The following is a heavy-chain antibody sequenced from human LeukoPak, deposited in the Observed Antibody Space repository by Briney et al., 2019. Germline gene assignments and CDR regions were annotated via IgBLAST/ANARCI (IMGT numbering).Heavy chain of an antibody. CDR2: ISWNSGSI. Sequence: GGSLRLSCAASGFTFDDYTMHWVRQAPGKGLEWVSGISWNSGSIGYADSVKGRFTISRDNAKNSLYLQMNSLRAEDTAVYYCARDQWRRVGDYGDSRGAFDIWGQGTMVTVSS. CDR3: ARDQWRRVGDYGDSRGAFDI. V-gene: IGHV3-9*01. D-gene: IGHD4-17*01. J-gene: IGHJ3*02. CDR1: GFTFDDYT.